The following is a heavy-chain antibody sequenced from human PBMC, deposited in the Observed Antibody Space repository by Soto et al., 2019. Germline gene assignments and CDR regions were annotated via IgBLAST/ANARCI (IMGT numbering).Heavy chain of an antibody. CDR3: ARDRYYYGSGRLRYYGMDV. Sequence: RASVKVSCKASGGTFSSYAISWVRQAPGQGLEWMGGITPIFGTANYAQKFQGRVTITADESTSTAYMELSSLRSEDTAVYYCARDRYYYGSGRLRYYGMDVWGQGTTVTVSS. V-gene: IGHV1-69*13. CDR1: GGTFSSYA. CDR2: ITPIFGTA. J-gene: IGHJ6*02. D-gene: IGHD3-10*01.